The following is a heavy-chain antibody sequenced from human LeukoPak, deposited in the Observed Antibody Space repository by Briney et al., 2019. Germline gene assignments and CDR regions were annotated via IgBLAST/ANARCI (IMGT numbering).Heavy chain of an antibody. CDR3: ASYPRSIPTPPFDY. V-gene: IGHV1-2*02. CDR2: INPNNGDT. CDR1: GYTFTAKY. Sequence: ASVKVSCKASGYTFTAKYMHWVGQAPGQGGEGMGWINPNNGDTKYAQSFLGRGNKNRDTSNNTPYMELSSLRSDDTAVYFCASYPRSIPTPPFDYWGQGTLVTVSS. D-gene: IGHD2-21*01. J-gene: IGHJ4*02.